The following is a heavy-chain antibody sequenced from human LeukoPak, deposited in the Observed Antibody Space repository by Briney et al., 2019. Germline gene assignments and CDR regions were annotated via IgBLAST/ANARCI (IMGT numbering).Heavy chain of an antibody. V-gene: IGHV4-38-2*02. J-gene: IGHJ4*02. D-gene: IGHD5-18*01. CDR3: AREVHTASFDY. CDR2: IYHSGST. CDR1: GYSISSGYY. Sequence: SETLSLTCTVSGYSISSGYYWGWIRQPPGKGLEWIGSIYHSGSTYYNPSLKSRVTISVDTSKNQFSLKLSSVTAADTAVYYCAREVHTASFDYWGQGTLVTVSS.